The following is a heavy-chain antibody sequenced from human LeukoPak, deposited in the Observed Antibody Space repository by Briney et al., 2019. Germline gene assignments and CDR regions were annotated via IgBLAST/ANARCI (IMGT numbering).Heavy chain of an antibody. CDR3: ARDGGYDFWSGYYPDY. V-gene: IGHV4-4*07. CDR1: GGSISTYY. Sequence: SETLSLTCTVSGGSISTYYWSWIRQPAGKGLEWIGRIYSSGSTDYNPSLKSRVTISVDTSKNQFSLKLSSVTAADTAVYYCARDGGYDFWSGYYPDYWGQGTLVTVSS. CDR2: IYSSGST. J-gene: IGHJ4*02. D-gene: IGHD3-3*01.